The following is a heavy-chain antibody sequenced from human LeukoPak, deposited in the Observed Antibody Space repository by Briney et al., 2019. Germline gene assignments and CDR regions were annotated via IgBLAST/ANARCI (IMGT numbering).Heavy chain of an antibody. CDR3: VRGPYGSSISNWFDP. CDR1: GDSITGYS. V-gene: IGHV4-59*01. Sequence: PSETLSLTCSVSGDSITGYSWIRQTPGKGLEWIGYIYYNGDTHYNPSLNSRLSMSVDTPKKQFSLNLRSVTAADTAVYYCVRGPYGSSISNWFDPWGQGLLVTVSS. J-gene: IGHJ5*02. CDR2: IYYNGDT. D-gene: IGHD3-10*01.